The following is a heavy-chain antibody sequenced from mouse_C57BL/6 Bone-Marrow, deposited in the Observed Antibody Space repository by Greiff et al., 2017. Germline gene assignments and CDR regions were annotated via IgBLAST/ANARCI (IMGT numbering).Heavy chain of an antibody. Sequence: EVQVVESGGGLVKPGGSLKLSCAASGFTFSDYGMHWVRQAPEKGLEWVAYISSGSSTIYYADTVKGRFTISRDNAKNTLFLQMTSLRSEDTAMYYCEKGRSYDDYDGAWFAYWGQGTLVTVSA. V-gene: IGHV5-17*01. J-gene: IGHJ3*01. CDR2: ISSGSSTI. CDR1: GFTFSDYG. CDR3: EKGRSYDDYDGAWFAY. D-gene: IGHD2-4*01.